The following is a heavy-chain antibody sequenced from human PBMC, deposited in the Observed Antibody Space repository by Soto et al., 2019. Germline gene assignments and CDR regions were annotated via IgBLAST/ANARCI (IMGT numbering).Heavy chain of an antibody. J-gene: IGHJ6*02. CDR2: ISYDGSNK. CDR3: AKDAAMDGYYYYGMDV. D-gene: IGHD5-18*01. V-gene: IGHV3-30*18. Sequence: PGGSMRLSCSASGFTFSSYGRHWSRRAPAKGLEWVAVISYDGSNKYYADSVKGRFTISRDNSKNTLYLQMNSLRAEDTAVYYCAKDAAMDGYYYYGMDVWGQGTTVTVSS. CDR1: GFTFSSYG.